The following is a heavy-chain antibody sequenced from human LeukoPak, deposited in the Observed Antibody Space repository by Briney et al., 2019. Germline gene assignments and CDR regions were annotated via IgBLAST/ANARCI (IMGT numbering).Heavy chain of an antibody. Sequence: GGSRRLSCAAPGFTFSSSAMSWVRQAPGKGLEWVSAISGSGGSTYYADSVKGRFTISRDNSKNTLYLQMNSLRAEDTAVYYCAKSRADSGSYSFLSYFDYWGQGTLVTVSS. CDR2: ISGSGGST. V-gene: IGHV3-23*01. CDR1: GFTFSSSA. D-gene: IGHD1-26*01. J-gene: IGHJ4*02. CDR3: AKSRADSGSYSFLSYFDY.